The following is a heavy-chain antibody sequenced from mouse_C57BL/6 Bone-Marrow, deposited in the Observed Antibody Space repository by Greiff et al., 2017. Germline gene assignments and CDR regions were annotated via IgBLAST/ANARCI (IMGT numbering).Heavy chain of an antibody. D-gene: IGHD2-3*01. CDR1: GFTFSSYT. Sequence: EVKVVESGGGLVKPGGSLKLSCAASGFTFSSYTMSWVRQTPEKRLEWVATISGGGGNTYYPDSVKGRFTISRDNAKNTLYLQMSSLRSEDTALYYCARLDGYWGYAMDYWGQGTSVTVSS. V-gene: IGHV5-9*01. CDR2: ISGGGGNT. CDR3: ARLDGYWGYAMDY. J-gene: IGHJ4*01.